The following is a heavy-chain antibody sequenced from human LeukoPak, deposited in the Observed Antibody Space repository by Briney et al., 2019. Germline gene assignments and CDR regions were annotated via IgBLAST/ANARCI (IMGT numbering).Heavy chain of an antibody. D-gene: IGHD2-15*01. Sequence: SVKVSCEASGGTFSSYAINWVRQAPGQGLEWIGGIIPIFGTANYAQKFQGRVTITADESTSTAYMELSSLRCEDTAVYYCAIGYCSGGSCYSLDYWGQGTLVTVSS. CDR1: GGTFSSYA. CDR2: IIPIFGTA. CDR3: AIGYCSGGSCYSLDY. V-gene: IGHV1-69*13. J-gene: IGHJ4*02.